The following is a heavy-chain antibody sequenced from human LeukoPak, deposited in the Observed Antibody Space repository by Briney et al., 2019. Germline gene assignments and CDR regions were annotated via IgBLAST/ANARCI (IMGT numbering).Heavy chain of an antibody. J-gene: IGHJ5*02. V-gene: IGHV4-34*01. CDR3: ARGTPDSSCWYLNTFKKYNGFDP. D-gene: IGHD6-13*01. CDR1: GGSFSGYY. CDR2: INHSGST. Sequence: SETLSLTCAVYGGSFSGYYWSWIRQPPGKGLERIGEINHSGSTNYSPSLKSRVTISVDTSKNQFSLKLSSVTAADTAVYYCARGTPDSSCWYLNTFKKYNGFDPRGQGTLVTVS.